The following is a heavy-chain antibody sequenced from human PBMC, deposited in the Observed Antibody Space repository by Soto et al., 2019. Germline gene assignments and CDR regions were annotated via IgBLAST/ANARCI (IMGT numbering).Heavy chain of an antibody. CDR1: GGSISSYY. Sequence: SETLSLTCTVSGGSISSYYWSWIRQPPGKGLEWIGYIYYSGSTNYNPSLKSRVTISVDTSKNQFSLKLSSVTAADTAVYYCARGSPATTVSSYYYYGMDVWGQGTTVTVSS. V-gene: IGHV4-59*01. CDR3: ARGSPATTVSSYYYYGMDV. J-gene: IGHJ6*02. D-gene: IGHD4-17*01. CDR2: IYYSGST.